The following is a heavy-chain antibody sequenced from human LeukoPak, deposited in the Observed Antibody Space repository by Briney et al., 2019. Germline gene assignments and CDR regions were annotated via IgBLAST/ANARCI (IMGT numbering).Heavy chain of an antibody. CDR2: INHSGST. Sequence: SETLSLTCTVSGGSISSYYWSWIRQPPGKGLEWIGEINHSGSTNYNPSLKSRVTISVDTSKNQFSLKLSSVTAADTAVYYCARENKNGMDVWGQGTTVTVSS. V-gene: IGHV4-34*01. J-gene: IGHJ6*02. CDR3: ARENKNGMDV. CDR1: GGSISSYY.